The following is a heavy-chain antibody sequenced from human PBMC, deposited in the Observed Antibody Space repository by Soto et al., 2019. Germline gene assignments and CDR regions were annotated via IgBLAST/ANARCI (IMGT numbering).Heavy chain of an antibody. CDR1: GGSIGSYY. CDR2: IYYSGST. J-gene: IGHJ6*03. CDR3: ASAGDIVVVPAPYYYMDV. V-gene: IGHV4-59*01. D-gene: IGHD2-2*01. Sequence: SETLCLTCTVSGGSIGSYYWSWIRQPPGKGLEWIGYIYYSGSTNYNPSLKSRVTISVDTSKNQFSLKLSSVTAADTAVYYSASAGDIVVVPAPYYYMDVWGKGTTVTVSS.